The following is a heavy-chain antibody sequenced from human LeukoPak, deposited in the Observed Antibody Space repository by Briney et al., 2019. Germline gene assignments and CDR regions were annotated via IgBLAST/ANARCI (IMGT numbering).Heavy chain of an antibody. V-gene: IGHV1-8*01. J-gene: IGHJ6*03. D-gene: IGHD1-1*01. Sequence: ASVKVSCKASGYTFTSYDINWVRQATGQGLEWMGWMKPNSGNTGYAQKFQGRVTMTRNTSISTAYMELSSLRSEDTAVYYCATTGAGTPSNYYYYYYMDVWGKGTTVTVSS. CDR3: ATTGAGTPSNYYYYYYMDV. CDR1: GYTFTSYD. CDR2: MKPNSGNT.